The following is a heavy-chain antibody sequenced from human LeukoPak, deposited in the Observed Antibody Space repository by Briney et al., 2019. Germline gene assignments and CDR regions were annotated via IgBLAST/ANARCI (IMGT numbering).Heavy chain of an antibody. V-gene: IGHV3-49*03. CDR3: TRDIAIAAAGY. D-gene: IGHD6-13*01. CDR2: IRSKAYGGTT. Sequence: GGSLRLSCAASGFTFTAYAMSWFRQAPGKGLEWVGFIRSKAYGGTTEYAASVKGRFTISRDDSKSIAYLQMNSLKTEDTAVYYCTRDIAIAAAGYWGQGTLVTVSS. CDR1: GFTFTAYA. J-gene: IGHJ4*02.